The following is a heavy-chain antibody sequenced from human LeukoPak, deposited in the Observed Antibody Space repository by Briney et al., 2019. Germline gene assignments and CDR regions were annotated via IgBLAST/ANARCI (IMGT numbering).Heavy chain of an antibody. D-gene: IGHD5-24*01. V-gene: IGHV3-64*01. Sequence: GGSLRLSCAASGFTFSSYAVHWVRQAPGKGLEYVSAISSNGGSTYYANSVKGRFTISRDNSKNTLYLQMGSLRAEDMAVYYCARASVGDGYNFWDYWGQGTLVTVSS. CDR1: GFTFSSYA. CDR2: ISSNGGST. J-gene: IGHJ4*02. CDR3: ARASVGDGYNFWDY.